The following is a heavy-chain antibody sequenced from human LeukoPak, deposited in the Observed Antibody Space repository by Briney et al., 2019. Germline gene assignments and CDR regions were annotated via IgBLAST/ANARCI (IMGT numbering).Heavy chain of an antibody. D-gene: IGHD4-17*01. Sequence: PGGSLRLSCAASGFTFSNYAMSWIRQAPGKGLEWVSSISGSGGSTYYADSVKGRFTISRANSKNTLYMQMNSLRAEDTAVYYCAKVLRGLAYYGDYRDWGKGTLVTVSS. J-gene: IGHJ4*02. CDR3: AKVLRGLAYYGDYRD. V-gene: IGHV3-23*01. CDR2: ISGSGGST. CDR1: GFTFSNYA.